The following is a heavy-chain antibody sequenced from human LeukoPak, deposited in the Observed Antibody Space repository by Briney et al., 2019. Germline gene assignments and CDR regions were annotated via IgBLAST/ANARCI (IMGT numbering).Heavy chain of an antibody. CDR3: AREFHCCSSGKGFDY. CDR2: ISSPSTNI. J-gene: IGHJ4*02. D-gene: IGHD2-15*01. V-gene: IGHV3-48*02. Sequence: PSETLSLTCTVSGGAISRSSYYWGWIRQPPGKGLEWAAYISSPSTNIYYVDSVKGRFTISRDNAKNSLYLQMNSLRDEDTAVYYCAREFHCCSSGKGFDYWGQGTLVTVSS. CDR1: GGAISRSS.